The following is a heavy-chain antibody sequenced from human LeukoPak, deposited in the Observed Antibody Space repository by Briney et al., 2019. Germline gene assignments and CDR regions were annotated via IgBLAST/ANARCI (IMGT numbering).Heavy chain of an antibody. CDR3: AKDRSSYDFWISNWFDP. Sequence: GGSLRLSSAASGFTFSSYAMSWVRQAPGKGLEWVSAISGSGGSTYYADSVKGRFTISRDNSKNTLYLQMNSLRAEDTAVYYCAKDRSSYDFWISNWFDPWGQGTLVTVSS. CDR1: GFTFSSYA. CDR2: ISGSGGST. D-gene: IGHD3-3*01. V-gene: IGHV3-23*01. J-gene: IGHJ5*02.